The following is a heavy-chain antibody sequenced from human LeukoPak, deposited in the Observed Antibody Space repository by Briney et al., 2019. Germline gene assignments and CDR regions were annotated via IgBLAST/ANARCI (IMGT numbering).Heavy chain of an antibody. CDR1: GFTFSSYA. D-gene: IGHD5-18*01. CDR3: ARGTAMGLIYFDY. Sequence: PGGSLRLSCAASGFTFSSYAMHWVRQAPGKGLEWVAVISYDGSNKYYADSVKGRFTISRDNSKNTLYLQMNSLRAEDTAVYYCARGTAMGLIYFDYWGQGTLVTVSS. CDR2: ISYDGSNK. J-gene: IGHJ4*02. V-gene: IGHV3-30-3*01.